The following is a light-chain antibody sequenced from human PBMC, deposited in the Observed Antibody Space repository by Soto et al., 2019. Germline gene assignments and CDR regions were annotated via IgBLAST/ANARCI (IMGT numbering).Light chain of an antibody. CDR3: QPYGTFPWT. Sequence: IVLTQSPATLSFSPGDRSTRSCRASRSVSSSYLAWYQQKPGQAPRLLIYGASSRATGIPDRFSGSGSGTDFTLTISRLEPEDFAVFYCQPYGTFPWTFGQGTKVDIK. V-gene: IGKV3-20*01. CDR2: GAS. CDR1: RSVSSSY. J-gene: IGKJ1*01.